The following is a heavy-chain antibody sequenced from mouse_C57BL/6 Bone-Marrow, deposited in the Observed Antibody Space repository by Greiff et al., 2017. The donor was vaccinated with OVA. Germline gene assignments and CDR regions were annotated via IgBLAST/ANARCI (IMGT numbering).Heavy chain of an antibody. CDR3: ARYGVFITTVVAHWYFDV. CDR2: ISGGGGNT. Sequence: EVHLVESGGGLVKPGGSLKLSCAASGFTFSSYTMSWVRQTPEKRLEWVATISGGGGNTYSPDSVKGRFPISRDNAKTTLYLQMSSLRTGDTALYYCARYGVFITTVVAHWYFDVWGTGTTVTVSS. CDR1: GFTFSSYT. J-gene: IGHJ1*03. D-gene: IGHD1-1*01. V-gene: IGHV5-9*01.